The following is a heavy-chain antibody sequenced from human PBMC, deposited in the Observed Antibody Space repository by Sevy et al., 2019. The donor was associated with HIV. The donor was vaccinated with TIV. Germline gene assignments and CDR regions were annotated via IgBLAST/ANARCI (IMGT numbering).Heavy chain of an antibody. J-gene: IGHJ2*01. V-gene: IGHV4-61*09. Sequence: SETLSLTCTVSGGSITSDRYYWSWVRQPAGKELEYIGNIHSSGNSMYDPSLQSRVAMSVDTSKNQFTLNLNSVTAADTAVYFCAREDYYASGSYSYWYFDLWGRGTLVTVSS. CDR3: AREDYYASGSYSYWYFDL. CDR1: GGSITSDRYY. D-gene: IGHD3-10*01. CDR2: IHSSGNS.